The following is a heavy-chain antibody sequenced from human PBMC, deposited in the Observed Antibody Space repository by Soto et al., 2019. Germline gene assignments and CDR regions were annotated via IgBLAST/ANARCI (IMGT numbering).Heavy chain of an antibody. J-gene: IGHJ5*02. CDR1: GFTFSSYS. CDR2: ISSSSSYI. V-gene: IGHV3-21*01. D-gene: IGHD3-10*01. CDR3: ATLGIVVYDGSGSYYNWFDP. Sequence: GGSLRLSCAASGFTFSSYSMNWVRQAPGKGLEWVSSISSSSSYIYYADSVKGRFTISRDNAKNSLYLQMNSLRAEDTAVYYCATLGIVVYDGSGSYYNWFDPWGQGTLVTVSS.